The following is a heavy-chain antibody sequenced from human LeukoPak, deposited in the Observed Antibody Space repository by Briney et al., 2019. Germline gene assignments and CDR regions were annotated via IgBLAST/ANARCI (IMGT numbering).Heavy chain of an antibody. CDR1: GFTVSSNY. D-gene: IGHD1-26*01. Sequence: GRPLRLSCAASGFTVSSNYMSWVRQAPGKGLEWVSVIYSGGSTYYADSVKGRFTISRDNSKNTLYLQMNSLRAEDTAVYYCARDTRSGSYEGGSDYWGQGTLVTVSS. J-gene: IGHJ4*02. CDR2: IYSGGST. CDR3: ARDTRSGSYEGGSDY. V-gene: IGHV3-53*01.